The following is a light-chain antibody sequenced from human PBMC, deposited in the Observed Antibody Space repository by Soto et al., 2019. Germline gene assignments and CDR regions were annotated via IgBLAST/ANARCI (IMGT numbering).Light chain of an antibody. Sequence: EIVLTQSPGTLSLSPEERPTFSCRASQSVTNTFLPWYQQKSGQAPRLLIYGASTRAAGIPDRFSGSGSGTEFTLTISSLQPDDFATYYCQQYNSYSPITFGQGTKVDIK. V-gene: IGKV3-20*01. J-gene: IGKJ1*01. CDR1: QSVTNTF. CDR2: GAS. CDR3: QQYNSYSPIT.